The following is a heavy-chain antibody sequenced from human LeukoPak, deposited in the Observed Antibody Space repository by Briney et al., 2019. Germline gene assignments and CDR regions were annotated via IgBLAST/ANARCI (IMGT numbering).Heavy chain of an antibody. V-gene: IGHV6-1*01. CDR1: GDSVSSNSAA. CDR3: ARSSHDYVWGSYRSLTYYYDSSGYFVDY. D-gene: IGHD3-16*02. CDR2: TYYRSKWYN. J-gene: IGHJ4*02. Sequence: SQTLSLTCAISGDSVSSNSAAWNWIRQSPSRGLEWLGRTYYRSKWYNDYAVSVKSRITINPDTSKNQFSLQLNSVTPEDTAVYYCARSSHDYVWGSYRSLTYYYDSSGYFVDYWGQGTLVTVSS.